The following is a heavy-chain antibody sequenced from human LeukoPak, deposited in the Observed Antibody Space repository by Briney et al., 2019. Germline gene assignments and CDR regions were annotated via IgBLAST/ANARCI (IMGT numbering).Heavy chain of an antibody. Sequence: PGGSLRLSCAASGFIFTTYGFHWVRQAPGKGLEWVAVIWSDGSHKFYTDSVKGRFTISRDNSENTLYLQMSSLRVEGTAVYYCTRGQTTYYDYWGQGTLVTVSS. CDR3: TRGQTTYYDY. CDR2: IWSDGSHK. D-gene: IGHD1-7*01. J-gene: IGHJ4*02. V-gene: IGHV3-33*08. CDR1: GFIFTTYG.